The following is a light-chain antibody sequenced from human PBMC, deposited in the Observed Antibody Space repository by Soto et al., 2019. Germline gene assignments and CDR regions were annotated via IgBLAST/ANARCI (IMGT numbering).Light chain of an antibody. V-gene: IGKV1-33*01. CDR2: DAS. CDR1: QYIRHY. J-gene: IGKJ2*01. Sequence: IKLSKSPSSLSASLGDRVTIACQARQYIRHYLNRYQQKPGKAPKLLIYDASNLERGVPSRFSGSGSGTDFTFTISSLQPEDITTYYCQQYDNLPPATFRQGTKVDIK. CDR3: QQYDNLPPAT.